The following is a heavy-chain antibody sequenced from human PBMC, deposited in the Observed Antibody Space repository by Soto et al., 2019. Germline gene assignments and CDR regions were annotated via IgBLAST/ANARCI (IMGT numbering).Heavy chain of an antibody. CDR1: GGSIISYY. Sequence: SETLSLTCTVSGGSIISYYWSWILQPPWKGLEWIGYIYYSGSTNYNPSLKSRVTISVDTSKTQFSLELSSVTAADTAVYYCASSYYDFWRSGMDVWGQGTTVTVSS. D-gene: IGHD3-3*01. V-gene: IGHV4-59*01. CDR3: ASSYYDFWRSGMDV. CDR2: IYYSGST. J-gene: IGHJ6*02.